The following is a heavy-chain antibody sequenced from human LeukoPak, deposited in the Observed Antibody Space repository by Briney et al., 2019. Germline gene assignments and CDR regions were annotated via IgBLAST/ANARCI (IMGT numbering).Heavy chain of an antibody. CDR3: ARDQGVYSSSSHLDY. CDR1: GGSISNSY. J-gene: IGHJ4*02. D-gene: IGHD6-6*01. CDR2: IYNSGTT. V-gene: IGHV4-59*01. Sequence: PETLSLTCAVSGGSISNSYWSWIRQPPGKGLEWIGYIYNSGTTNYNPSLRSRVTISLDTSKNQFSLKLNSVTAADTAVYYCARDQGVYSSSSHLDYWGQGTLVTVSS.